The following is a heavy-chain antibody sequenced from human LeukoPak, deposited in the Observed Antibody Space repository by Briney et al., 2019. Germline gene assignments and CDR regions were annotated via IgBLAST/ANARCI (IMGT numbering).Heavy chain of an antibody. J-gene: IGHJ3*02. CDR2: ISSSGSTI. CDR1: GFTFSDYY. D-gene: IGHD2-15*01. V-gene: IGHV3-11*01. Sequence: GGSLSLFCAASGFTFSDYYMSGIRQAPGKGREGVSYISSSGSTIYYADSVKGRFTISRDNAKNSLYLQMNSLRAEDTAVYYCARASGIVVVVGTAFDIWGQGTMVTVSS. CDR3: ARASGIVVVVGTAFDI.